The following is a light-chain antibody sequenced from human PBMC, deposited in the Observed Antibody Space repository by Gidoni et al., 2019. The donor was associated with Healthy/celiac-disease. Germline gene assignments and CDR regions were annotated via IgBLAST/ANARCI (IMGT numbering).Light chain of an antibody. V-gene: IGKV3-20*01. CDR3: QQYGSSPRT. Sequence: DIVLTQSPGTLSLSPGERATLSCRASQSVSSSYLALYQQKPVQAPRLLIYGASSRATGIPDRFSGSGSGTDFTLTNSRLEPEDFAVYYCQQYGSSPRTFGQGTKVEIK. J-gene: IGKJ1*01. CDR2: GAS. CDR1: QSVSSSY.